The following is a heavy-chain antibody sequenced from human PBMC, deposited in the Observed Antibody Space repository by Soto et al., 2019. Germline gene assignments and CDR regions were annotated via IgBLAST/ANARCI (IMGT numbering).Heavy chain of an antibody. D-gene: IGHD7-27*01. CDR1: GYSFTSYW. CDR3: AILELAGDNYYLLYV. Sequence: GASLKISCKRSGYSFTSYWIGWVRQMPGKGLEWMGIIYPGDSDTRYSPSFQGQVTISADKSISTAYLQWSSLKASDTAMYYCAILELAGDNYYLLYVWGQGTTVTVSS. J-gene: IGHJ6*02. V-gene: IGHV5-51*01. CDR2: IYPGDSDT.